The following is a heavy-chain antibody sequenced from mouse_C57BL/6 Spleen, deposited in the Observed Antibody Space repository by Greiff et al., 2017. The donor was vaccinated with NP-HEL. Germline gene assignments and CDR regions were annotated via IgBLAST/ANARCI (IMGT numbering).Heavy chain of an antibody. CDR3: ARRTAQATSDY. V-gene: IGHV1-26*01. CDR1: GYTFTDYY. CDR2: INPNNGGT. D-gene: IGHD3-2*02. Sequence: VQLQQSGPELVKPGASVKISCKASGYTFTDYYMNWVKQSHGKSLEWIGDINPNNGGTSYNQKFKGKATLTVDKSSSTAYMELRSLTSEDSAVYYCARRTAQATSDYWGQGTTLTVSS. J-gene: IGHJ2*01.